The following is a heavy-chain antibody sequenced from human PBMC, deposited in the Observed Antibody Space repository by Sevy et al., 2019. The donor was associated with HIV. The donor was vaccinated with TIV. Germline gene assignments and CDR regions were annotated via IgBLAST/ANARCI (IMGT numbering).Heavy chain of an antibody. CDR1: GCTLTELS. CDR3: ATKRDSYDILAGYFNWFDP. J-gene: IGHJ5*02. V-gene: IGHV1-24*01. Sequence: ASVKVSCKVSGCTLTELSMHWVRQAPGKGLEWMGGFDPEDGETIYALKFQGRVTMTEDTSTDTAYMELSSLRSEDTAVYYCATKRDSYDILAGYFNWFDPWGQGTLVTVSS. CDR2: FDPEDGET. D-gene: IGHD3-9*01.